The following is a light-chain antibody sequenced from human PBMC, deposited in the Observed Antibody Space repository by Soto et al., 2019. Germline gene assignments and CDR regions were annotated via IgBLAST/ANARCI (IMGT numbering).Light chain of an antibody. CDR3: QPRTNWPPT. J-gene: IGKJ4*01. Sequence: EIVLTQSPATLSLTPGERATLSCRASQSVRNDLVWYHQKPGQAPRVLIYSASNRATDIPARFSGSGSGTDFTLTISSLEPEDFAVYYCQPRTNWPPTFGGGTKVEMK. CDR1: QSVRND. CDR2: SAS. V-gene: IGKV3-11*01.